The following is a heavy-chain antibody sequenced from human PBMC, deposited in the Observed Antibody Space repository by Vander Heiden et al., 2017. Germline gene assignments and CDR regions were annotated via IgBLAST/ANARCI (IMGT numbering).Heavy chain of an antibody. V-gene: IGHV4-31*03. J-gene: IGHJ4*02. CDR2: FYYSGST. D-gene: IGHD4-17*01. CDR1: GGSISSVGNY. CDR3: ARGPMVTRFDY. Sequence: QVPLQESGPGLVKASQTLSLTCRVPGGSISSVGNYWSWIHQYPGKWLEWIGYFYYSGSTSYSPALKSRVTMSVDTSKNQFFLNLRSVTAADSAIYYCARGPMVTRFDYWGQGALVTVSS.